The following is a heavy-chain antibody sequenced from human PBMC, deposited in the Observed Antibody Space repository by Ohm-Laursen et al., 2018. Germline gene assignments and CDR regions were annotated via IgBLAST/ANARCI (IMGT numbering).Heavy chain of an antibody. J-gene: IGHJ4*02. CDR1: GYTFTDYS. CDR2: INPDSDDT. D-gene: IGHD2-15*01. Sequence: ATVKISCKASGYTFTDYSIHWVRQAPGQGLDWMGRINPDSDDTNYAQKFRGRVTMTRDTSISTAYMELSRLISDDTAVYYCARDRDDIGRDYWGQGTLVTVSP. CDR3: ARDRDDIGRDY. V-gene: IGHV1-2*06.